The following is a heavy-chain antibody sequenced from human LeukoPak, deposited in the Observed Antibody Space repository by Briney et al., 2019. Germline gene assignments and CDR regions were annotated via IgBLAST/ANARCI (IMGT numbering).Heavy chain of an antibody. J-gene: IGHJ6*02. V-gene: IGHV1-69*04. D-gene: IGHD6-6*01. CDR3: ASPGDSKSSSSYGMDV. Sequence: SVKVSCKASGGTFSSYAISWVRQAPGQGLEWMGRIIPILGIANYAQKFQGRVTTTADKSTSTAYMELSSLRSEDTAVYYCASPGDSKSSSSYGMDVWGQGTTVTVSS. CDR1: GGTFSSYA. CDR2: IIPILGIA.